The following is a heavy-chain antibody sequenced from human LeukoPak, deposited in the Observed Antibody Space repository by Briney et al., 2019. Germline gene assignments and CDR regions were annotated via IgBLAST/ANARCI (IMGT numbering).Heavy chain of an antibody. CDR1: GFTFSSYA. V-gene: IGHV3-23*01. Sequence: GALRLSCAASGFTFSSYAMSWVRQAPGKGLGWGSAISGSDGSTYYADSVKDRFTISRDNSKNTLYLQMDSLRAEDTAVYNCAKDIGYGSGSIDYWGQGTLVTVSS. CDR3: AKDIGYGSGSIDY. CDR2: ISGSDGST. J-gene: IGHJ4*02. D-gene: IGHD3-10*01.